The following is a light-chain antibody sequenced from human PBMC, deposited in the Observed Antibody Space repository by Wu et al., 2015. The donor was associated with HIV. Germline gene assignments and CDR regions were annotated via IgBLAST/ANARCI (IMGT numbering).Light chain of an antibody. CDR1: QSVSSN. Sequence: EIVMTQSPATLSVSPGERATLSCRASQSVSSNLAWYQQKPGQAPRLLIYGASTRATGIPARFSGSGSGTEFTLTISSLQSEDFAVYYCQQRSNWPLLTFGGGTKAEIK. CDR2: GAS. V-gene: IGKV3-15*01. CDR3: QQRSNWPLLT. J-gene: IGKJ4*01.